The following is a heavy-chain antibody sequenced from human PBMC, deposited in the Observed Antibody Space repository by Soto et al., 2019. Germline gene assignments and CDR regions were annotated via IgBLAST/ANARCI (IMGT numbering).Heavy chain of an antibody. V-gene: IGHV3-30-3*01. Sequence: GSLRLSCAASGFTFSSYAMHWVRQAPGKGLEWVAVISYDGSNKYYADSVKGRFTISRDNSKNTLYLQMNSLRAEDTAVYYCARDRSYYGSGSFPLDYWGQGTLVTVSS. J-gene: IGHJ4*02. D-gene: IGHD3-10*01. CDR3: ARDRSYYGSGSFPLDY. CDR1: GFTFSSYA. CDR2: ISYDGSNK.